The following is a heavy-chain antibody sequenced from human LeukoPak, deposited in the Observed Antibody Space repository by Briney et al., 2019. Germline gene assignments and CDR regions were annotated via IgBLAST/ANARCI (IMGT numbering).Heavy chain of an antibody. J-gene: IGHJ4*02. CDR2: IYYSGST. D-gene: IGHD5-12*01. Sequence: SETLSLTCTVSGGSISSSSYYWGWIRQPPGKELEWIGSIYYSGSTYYNPSLKSRVTISVDTSKNQFSLKLRSVTAADTAVYYCARDRKWIVDYWGQGTLVTVSS. CDR1: GGSISSSSYY. CDR3: ARDRKWIVDY. V-gene: IGHV4-39*07.